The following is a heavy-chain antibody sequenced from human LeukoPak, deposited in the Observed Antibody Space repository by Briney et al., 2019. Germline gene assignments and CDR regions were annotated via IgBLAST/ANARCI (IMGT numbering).Heavy chain of an antibody. Sequence: GASVKVSCKASGYNMDNFGIAWVRQAPEQGLEWMGWISAYSGDPNYAQKFQGRVTLTTAYMELRNLRSDDTAVYYCARYDADVLFGYYYFDYWGQGTLVTVSS. J-gene: IGHJ4*01. V-gene: IGHV1-18*01. D-gene: IGHD3-9*01. CDR1: GYNMDNFG. CDR2: ISAYSGDP. CDR3: ARYDADVLFGYYYFDY.